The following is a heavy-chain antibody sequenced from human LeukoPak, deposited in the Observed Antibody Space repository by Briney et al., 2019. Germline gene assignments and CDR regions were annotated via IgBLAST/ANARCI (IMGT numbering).Heavy chain of an antibody. CDR1: GYSISSGYY. V-gene: IGHV4-38-2*01. Sequence: SETLSLTCAVSGYSISSGYYWGWIRQPPGKGLELIGSIYHSGSTYYNPSLNSRVTISVHTSKNQFSLKLSSATAADTAVYYCASRRRDMTTVDNWFDPWGQGTLVTVSS. CDR2: IYHSGST. CDR3: ASRRRDMTTVDNWFDP. D-gene: IGHD4-11*01. J-gene: IGHJ5*02.